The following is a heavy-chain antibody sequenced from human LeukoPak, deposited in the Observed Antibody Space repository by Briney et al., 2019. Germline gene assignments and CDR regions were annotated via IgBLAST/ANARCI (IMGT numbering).Heavy chain of an antibody. CDR1: GFTFSSYG. J-gene: IGHJ4*02. V-gene: IGHV3-30*03. CDR3: ARDPEQWLVQFDY. D-gene: IGHD6-19*01. CDR2: ISYDGSNK. Sequence: GGSLRLSCAASGFTFSSYGMHWVRQAPGKGLEWVAVISYDGSNKYYADSVKGRFTISRDNSKNTLYLQMNSLRAEDTAVYYCARDPEQWLVQFDYWGQGTLVTVSS.